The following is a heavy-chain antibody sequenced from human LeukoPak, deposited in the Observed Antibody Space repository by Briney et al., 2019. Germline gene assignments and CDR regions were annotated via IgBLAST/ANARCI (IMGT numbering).Heavy chain of an antibody. CDR3: ARGREAAMVFDY. J-gene: IGHJ4*02. D-gene: IGHD5-18*01. V-gene: IGHV3-30-3*01. CDR2: ISYDGSNK. CDR1: GFTFSSYA. Sequence: GGSLRLSCAASGFTFSSYAMHWVRQAPGKGLEWVAVISYDGSNKYYADSVKGRFTISRDNSKNTLYLQMNSLRAEDTAVYYCARGREAAMVFDYWGQGTLVTVSS.